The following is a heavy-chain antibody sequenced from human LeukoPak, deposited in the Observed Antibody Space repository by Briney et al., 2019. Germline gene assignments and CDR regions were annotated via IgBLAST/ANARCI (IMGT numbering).Heavy chain of an antibody. V-gene: IGHV3-21*01. Sequence: GGSLRLSCAASGSTFSSYSMNWVRQAPGKGLEWVSSISSSSTDKYYVDSVKGRFTISRDNAKNSLYLQMNSLRAEDTAVYYCARVATSGYWGQGTLVTVSS. J-gene: IGHJ4*02. CDR3: ARVATSGY. D-gene: IGHD7-27*01. CDR2: ISSSSTDK. CDR1: GSTFSSYS.